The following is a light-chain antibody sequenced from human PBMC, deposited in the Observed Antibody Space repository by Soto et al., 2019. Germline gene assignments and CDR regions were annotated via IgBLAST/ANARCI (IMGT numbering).Light chain of an antibody. Sequence: QSALTQPASVSGSPGQSITISCTGTSSDVAGYNYVSWYQQHPNKAPKFMIYDVTNRPSGVSNRFSGSKSGNTASLTISGLQAEDEADYYCSSYTSSRTYVFGTGTKVTDL. J-gene: IGLJ1*01. CDR3: SSYTSSRTYV. CDR2: DVT. V-gene: IGLV2-14*01. CDR1: SSDVAGYNY.